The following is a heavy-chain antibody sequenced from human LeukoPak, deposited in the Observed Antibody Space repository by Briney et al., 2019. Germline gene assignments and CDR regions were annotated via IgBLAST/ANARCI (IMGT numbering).Heavy chain of an antibody. V-gene: IGHV1-18*01. CDR3: AREPPRAYCGGDCYADAFDI. Sequence: RASVKVSCKASGYTFTSYGISWVRQAPGQGLEWMGWISAYNGNTNYAQKLQGRVTMTTDTSTSTAYMELRSLRSDDTAVYYCAREPPRAYCGGDCYADAFDIWGQGTMVTVSS. J-gene: IGHJ3*02. D-gene: IGHD2-21*02. CDR1: GYTFTSYG. CDR2: ISAYNGNT.